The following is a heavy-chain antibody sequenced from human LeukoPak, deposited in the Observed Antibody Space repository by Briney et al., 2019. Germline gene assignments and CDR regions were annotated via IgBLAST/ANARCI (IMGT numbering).Heavy chain of an antibody. CDR1: GYTFTSYG. V-gene: IGHV1-18*01. D-gene: IGHD6-19*01. Sequence: ASVKVSCKASGYTFTSYGISWVRQAPGQGLGWMGWISAYNGNTNYAQKLQGRVTMTTDTSTSTAYMELRSLRSDDTAVYYCARQTMYSSGWYAPYYYYYGMDVWGQGTTVTVSS. CDR2: ISAYNGNT. CDR3: ARQTMYSSGWYAPYYYYYGMDV. J-gene: IGHJ6*02.